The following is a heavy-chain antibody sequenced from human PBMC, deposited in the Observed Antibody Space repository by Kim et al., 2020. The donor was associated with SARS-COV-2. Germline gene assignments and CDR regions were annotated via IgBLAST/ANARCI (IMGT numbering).Heavy chain of an antibody. V-gene: IGHV4-39*01. CDR2: VYHSGTT. D-gene: IGHD3-22*01. Sequence: ETLSLTCAVTGGSISSSFNYWGWIRQPPGKGLEGIGSVYHSGTTYDSPSLKSRVTVSVDTSKNEFSLKVTSVTAADTAVYFCARLPHDSSGYVDCWGQGDLVTVSS. J-gene: IGHJ4*02. CDR1: GGSISSSFNY. CDR3: ARLPHDSSGYVDC.